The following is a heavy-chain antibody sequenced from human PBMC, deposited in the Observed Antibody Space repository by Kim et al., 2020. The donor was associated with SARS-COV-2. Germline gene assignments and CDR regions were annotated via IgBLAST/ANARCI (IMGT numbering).Heavy chain of an antibody. Sequence: SVKVSCKASGGTFSSYAISWVRQAPGQGLEWMGGIIPIFGTANYAQKFQGRVTITADESTSTAYMELSSLRSEDTAVYYCARVVRIQLWFGFDYWGQGTLVTVSS. CDR1: GGTFSSYA. CDR2: IIPIFGTA. D-gene: IGHD5-18*01. J-gene: IGHJ4*02. V-gene: IGHV1-69*13. CDR3: ARVVRIQLWFGFDY.